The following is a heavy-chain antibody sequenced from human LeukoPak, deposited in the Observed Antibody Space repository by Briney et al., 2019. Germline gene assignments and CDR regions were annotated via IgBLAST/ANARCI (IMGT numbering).Heavy chain of an antibody. CDR2: ISAGGTT. Sequence: PGGSLRLSCAASRFTFSNYAMSWVRQAPGKGLEWVSTISAGGTTYYADSVKGRFTISRDNSKNTLYLQMNSQRAEDTAVYYCASHRGSSGSSFDYWGQGTLVTVSS. CDR1: RFTFSNYA. V-gene: IGHV3-23*01. J-gene: IGHJ4*02. D-gene: IGHD2-15*01. CDR3: ASHRGSSGSSFDY.